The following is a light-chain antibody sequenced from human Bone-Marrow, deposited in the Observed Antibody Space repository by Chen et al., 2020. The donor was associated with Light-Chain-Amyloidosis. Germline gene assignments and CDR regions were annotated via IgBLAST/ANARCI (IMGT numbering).Light chain of an antibody. CDR1: QTISSNY. Sequence: EIVLTQSPGTLSLSPGEGDTLSCRASQTISSNYLTWYQQKFGQAPRRLIYGSSSRATGSPDRITGRGSGTDFTLTINRLEPEDFAMYYCQQYGTSPLTFGGGTKVEIK. CDR3: QQYGTSPLT. J-gene: IGKJ4*01. CDR2: GSS. V-gene: IGKV3-20*01.